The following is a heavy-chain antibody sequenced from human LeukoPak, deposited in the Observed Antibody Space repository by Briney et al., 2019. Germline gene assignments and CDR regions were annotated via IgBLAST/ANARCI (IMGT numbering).Heavy chain of an antibody. J-gene: IGHJ6*03. CDR3: ARDPVHSSGWFAVSYYYMDV. CDR1: GFTFSRHW. V-gene: IGHV3-7*01. CDR2: IKQDGSEK. D-gene: IGHD6-19*01. Sequence: GGSLRLSCAASGFTFSRHWMSWVRQAPGKGLEWVANIKQDGSEKLYVDSVKSRFTISRDNAKNSLYLQMNSLRAEDTAVYYCARDPVHSSGWFAVSYYYMDVWGKGTTVTVSS.